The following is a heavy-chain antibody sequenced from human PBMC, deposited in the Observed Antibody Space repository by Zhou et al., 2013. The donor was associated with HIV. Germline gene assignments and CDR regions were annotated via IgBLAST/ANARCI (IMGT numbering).Heavy chain of an antibody. Sequence: VQLVQSGAEVKKPGASVKVSCKASGYTLTGYYMHWVRQVPGQGLEWMGWINPNSGGTNYAQKFQGRVTMTRDTSISTAYMELSELTSDDTAVYYCARRDAHYYYGMDVWGQGTTVTVSS. J-gene: IGHJ6*02. CDR2: INPNSGGT. CDR3: ARRDAHYYYGMDV. CDR1: GYTLTGYY. V-gene: IGHV1-2*02.